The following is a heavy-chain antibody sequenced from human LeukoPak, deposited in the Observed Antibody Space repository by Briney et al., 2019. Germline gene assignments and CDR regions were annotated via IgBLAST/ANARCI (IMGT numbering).Heavy chain of an antibody. Sequence: SGGSLRLSCTASGFTFSDYYMSWIRRAPGKGLEWVSYISSGDSTIYYAASVKGRFTMSRDNDKSSLYLQMNSLRAEDTAVYYCARDLGSVYWGQGTLVTVSS. J-gene: IGHJ4*02. V-gene: IGHV3-11*01. CDR3: ARDLGSVY. CDR1: GFTFSDYY. CDR2: ISSGDSTI. D-gene: IGHD3-10*01.